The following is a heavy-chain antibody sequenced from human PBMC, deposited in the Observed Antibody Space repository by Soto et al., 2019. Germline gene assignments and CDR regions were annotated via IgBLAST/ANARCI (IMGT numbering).Heavy chain of an antibody. V-gene: IGHV3-21*01. Sequence: EVQLVESGGGQVKPGGSLRRSCAASGFTFSGYTVNWVRQAPGKGLEWVSSISTSGGYIFYADSVKGRFTISRDNAKNSLHLQLNSLRAEDTAVYYCARDAYRATTFTTDYSYYAMDVWGQGITVTVSS. D-gene: IGHD1-1*01. CDR1: GFTFSGYT. J-gene: IGHJ6*02. CDR3: ARDAYRATTFTTDYSYYAMDV. CDR2: ISTSGGYI.